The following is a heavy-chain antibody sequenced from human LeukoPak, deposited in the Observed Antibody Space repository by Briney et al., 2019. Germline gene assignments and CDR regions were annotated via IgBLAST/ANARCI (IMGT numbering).Heavy chain of an antibody. J-gene: IGHJ4*02. CDR2: IYTSGGT. D-gene: IGHD3-10*01. CDR3: ARGVSRGGLLLVTFDY. Sequence: SETLSLTCTVSGGSISSYYWSWIRQPAGKGLEWIGRIYTSGGTNYNPSLKSRVTISADTSKNHFSLKLSSVTAEDTAVYYCARGVSRGGLLLVTFDYWGQGTLVTVSS. V-gene: IGHV4-4*07. CDR1: GGSISSYY.